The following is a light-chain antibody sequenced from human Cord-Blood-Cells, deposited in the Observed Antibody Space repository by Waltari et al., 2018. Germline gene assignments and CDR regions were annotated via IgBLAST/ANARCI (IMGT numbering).Light chain of an antibody. V-gene: IGLV2-8*01. CDR2: EVS. CDR3: SSYAGSNNLYV. CDR1: SSDVGGYNY. Sequence: LTQPPSASGSPGQSVTISCTGTSSDVGGYNYVSWYQQHPGKAPKLMIYEVSKRPSGVPDRFSGSKSGNTASLTVSGLQAEYEADYYCSSYAGSNNLYVFGTGTKVTVL. J-gene: IGLJ1*01.